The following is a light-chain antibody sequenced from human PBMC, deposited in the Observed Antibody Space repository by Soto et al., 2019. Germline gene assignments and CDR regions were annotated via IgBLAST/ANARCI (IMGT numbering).Light chain of an antibody. CDR1: QSVRGN. Sequence: EIVMTQSPATLSVSPGERATLSCMASQSVRGNLAWYQQKPGQSPRLLIYGASSRATDIPARFSGSGSGKEFTLPNSSLQAEEFAVYYCQQYNNWPFITFGQGTRLEIK. V-gene: IGKV3-15*01. CDR2: GAS. CDR3: QQYNNWPFIT. J-gene: IGKJ5*01.